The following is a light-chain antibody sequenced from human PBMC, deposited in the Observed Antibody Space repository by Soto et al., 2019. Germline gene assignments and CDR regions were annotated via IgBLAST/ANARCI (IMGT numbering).Light chain of an antibody. Sequence: EIVMTQSPATLSVSPGERATLSCRASQSVDTNLAWYQPNPGRAHRLLIYGASSRATGIPDRFSGSGSGTDFTLTISRLEPEDFAVYYCHHYETFGQGTKVDIK. CDR1: QSVDTN. V-gene: IGKV3D-15*01. CDR3: HHYET. CDR2: GAS. J-gene: IGKJ1*01.